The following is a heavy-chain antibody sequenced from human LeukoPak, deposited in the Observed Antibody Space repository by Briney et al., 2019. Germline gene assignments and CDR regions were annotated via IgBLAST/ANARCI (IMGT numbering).Heavy chain of an antibody. D-gene: IGHD4-17*01. CDR3: AREHKSYGDYPYYFDS. CDR1: SDSISSGDYY. Sequence: SQTLSLTCTVSSDSISSGDYYWSWIRQPAGKGLEFIGYINKNGGTYYNPPLKSRVSISIDTSKNQFSLKLTSVTAADTAVYFCAREHKSYGDYPYYFDSWGQGALVTVSS. V-gene: IGHV4-30-4*01. CDR2: INKNGGT. J-gene: IGHJ4*02.